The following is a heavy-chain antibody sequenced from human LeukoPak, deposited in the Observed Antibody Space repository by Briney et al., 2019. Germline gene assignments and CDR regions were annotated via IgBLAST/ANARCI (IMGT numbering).Heavy chain of an antibody. CDR1: GGSISSYY. Sequence: SETLSLTCTVSGGSISSYYWSWIRQPAGKGLEWIGRIYISGSTNYNPSLKSRVTMSVDTSKNQFSLKLSSVTAADTAVYYCARVRPGGDYIDYYYMDVWGKGTTVTVSS. CDR2: IYISGST. CDR3: ARVRPGGDYIDYYYMDV. J-gene: IGHJ6*03. D-gene: IGHD4-17*01. V-gene: IGHV4-4*07.